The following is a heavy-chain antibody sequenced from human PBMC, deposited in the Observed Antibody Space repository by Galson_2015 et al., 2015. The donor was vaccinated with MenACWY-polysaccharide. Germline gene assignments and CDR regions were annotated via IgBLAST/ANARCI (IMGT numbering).Heavy chain of an antibody. Sequence: LRLSCAASGFPFSDSWLTWVRQAPGKGLEGVATIKQSGSEKYYVDSVEGRFTVSRDNAKNSLYLQMNSLRAEDTAVYFCARAGSWSGYFAFDFWGQGTMVTVSS. CDR2: IKQSGSEK. D-gene: IGHD3-3*01. V-gene: IGHV3-7*03. J-gene: IGHJ3*01. CDR3: ARAGSWSGYFAFDF. CDR1: GFPFSDSW.